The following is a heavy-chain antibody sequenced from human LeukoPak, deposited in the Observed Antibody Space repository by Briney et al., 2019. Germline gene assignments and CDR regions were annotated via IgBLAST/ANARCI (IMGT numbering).Heavy chain of an antibody. CDR3: GRHVAYAPFDI. Sequence: SETLSLTCTVSGGSISRDYWGWIRQRPGKGLEWLGSWSTSYESSRESRVTISVDASKNQFSLRLSSLTAADTAVYYCGRHVAYAPFDIWGQGTLVTVSS. CDR2: WST. D-gene: IGHD4-17*01. CDR1: GGSISRDY. J-gene: IGHJ4*02. V-gene: IGHV4-39*01.